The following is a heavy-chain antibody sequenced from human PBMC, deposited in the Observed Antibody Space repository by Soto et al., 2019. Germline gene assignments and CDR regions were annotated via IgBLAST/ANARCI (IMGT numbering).Heavy chain of an antibody. CDR1: GFTFSSYW. V-gene: IGHV3-7*03. J-gene: IGHJ6*02. CDR3: ARDGSVVPATYYYYGMGV. Sequence: GGSLRLSCAASGFTFSSYWMSWVRQAPGKGLEWVANIKQDGSEKYYVDSVKGRFTISRDNAKNSLYLQMNSLRAEDTAVYYCARDGSVVPATYYYYGMGVWGQGTTVTVSS. D-gene: IGHD2-2*01. CDR2: IKQDGSEK.